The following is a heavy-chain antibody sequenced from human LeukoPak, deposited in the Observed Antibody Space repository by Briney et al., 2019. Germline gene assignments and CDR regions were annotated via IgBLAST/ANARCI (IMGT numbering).Heavy chain of an antibody. J-gene: IGHJ3*02. CDR3: ARIRYYYDTSRSAFDI. V-gene: IGHV1-8*02. D-gene: IGHD3-22*01. CDR2: MNPNSGNT. Sequence: ASVKVSCKASGYTFTGYYMHWVRQATGQGLEWMGWMNPNSGNTGYAQKFQGRVTMTRNTSISTAYMELSSLRSEDTAVYYCARIRYYYDTSRSAFDIWGQGTMVTVSS. CDR1: GYTFTGYY.